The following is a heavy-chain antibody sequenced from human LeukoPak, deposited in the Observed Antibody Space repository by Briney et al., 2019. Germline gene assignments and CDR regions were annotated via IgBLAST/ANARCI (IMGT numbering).Heavy chain of an antibody. V-gene: IGHV3-21*01. CDR1: GFTFSSYS. CDR2: ISSRSSYI. Sequence: GGSLRLSCAASGFTFSSYSMNWVRQAAGKGLDWVSSISSRSSYIYYTDSVKGRFTISRDNAKNTLYLQMNSLRAEDTAVYYCARGMRGDWFDPWGQGTLVTVSS. CDR3: ARGMRGDWFDP. D-gene: IGHD3-16*01. J-gene: IGHJ5*02.